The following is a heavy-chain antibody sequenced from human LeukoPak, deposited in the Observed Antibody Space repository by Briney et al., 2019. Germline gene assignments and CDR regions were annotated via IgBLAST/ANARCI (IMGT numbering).Heavy chain of an antibody. D-gene: IGHD3-10*01. CDR2: ISYGSRTI. V-gene: IGHV3-48*02. J-gene: IGHJ4*02. CDR3: ARSPFLRGVITHFDS. Sequence: GGSLRLSCAASGFTFKTYSMNWVRQAPGKGLEWISYISYGSRTIYYADSVKGRFTISRDDARNSLDLQLSNLRDGDTAVCYCARSPFLRGVITHFDSWGQGTLVTVSS. CDR1: GFTFKTYS.